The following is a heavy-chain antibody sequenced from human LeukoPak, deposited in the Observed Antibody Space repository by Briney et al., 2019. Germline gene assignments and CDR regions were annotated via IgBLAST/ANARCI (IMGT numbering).Heavy chain of an antibody. D-gene: IGHD1-1*01. CDR1: GLTVSDNY. V-gene: IGHV3-66*01. Sequence: GGSLRLSCAASGLTVSDNYMTWVRQAPGRGLGWVSVLYSAGSAHYADSVMGRFTISRDNSKNTLYLQMNSLRAEDTAIFYCARSKLERGAFDIWGLGTMVTVSS. CDR2: LYSAGSA. CDR3: ARSKLERGAFDI. J-gene: IGHJ3*02.